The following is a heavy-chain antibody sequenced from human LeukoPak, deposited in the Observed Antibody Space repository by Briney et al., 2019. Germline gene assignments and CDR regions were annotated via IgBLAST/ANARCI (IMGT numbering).Heavy chain of an antibody. CDR3: ARRGPTYFYDSSGVFDV. Sequence: GESLKISCQTSGYTFIHYWISWVRQVPGKGLEWMGRIDPSDSYTNYGPPFQGHITISADRSLNTSYLQWSGLKASDTAMYFCARRGPTYFYDSSGVFDVWGRGTMVIVSS. V-gene: IGHV5-10-1*01. J-gene: IGHJ3*01. CDR1: GYTFIHYW. CDR2: IDPSDSYT. D-gene: IGHD3-22*01.